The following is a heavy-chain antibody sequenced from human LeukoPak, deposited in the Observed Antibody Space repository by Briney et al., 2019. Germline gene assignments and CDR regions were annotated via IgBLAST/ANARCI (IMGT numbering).Heavy chain of an antibody. CDR1: GFTFSRYG. CDR3: AKDLDGWTKAFDI. Sequence: GGSLRLSCAASGFTFSRYGMHWVRQAPGKGLEWVAFIRYDGSNKYYADSVKGRFTISRDNSKNTLYLQMNSLRAEYTAVYYCAKDLDGWTKAFDIWGQGTMVTVSS. J-gene: IGHJ3*02. D-gene: IGHD6-19*01. V-gene: IGHV3-30*02. CDR2: IRYDGSNK.